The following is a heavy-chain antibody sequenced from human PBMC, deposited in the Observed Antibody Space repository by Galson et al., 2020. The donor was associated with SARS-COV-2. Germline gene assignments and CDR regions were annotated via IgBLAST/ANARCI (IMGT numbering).Heavy chain of an antibody. V-gene: IGHV3-21*01. CDR1: GFTFSSYT. D-gene: IGHD3-10*02. J-gene: IGHJ6*02. CDR2: ISSGSDYI. Sequence: GGSLRLSCAVSGFTFSSYTMIWVRQAPGKGLEWVSSISSGSDYIYNADSVKGRFTISRDNAKNSLYLQMNSLRAEDTAVYYCAREASWAMFAMDVWGQGTTVTVSS. CDR3: AREASWAMFAMDV.